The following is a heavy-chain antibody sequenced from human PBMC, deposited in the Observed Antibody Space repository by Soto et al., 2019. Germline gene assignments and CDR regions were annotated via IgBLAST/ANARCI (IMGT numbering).Heavy chain of an antibody. J-gene: IGHJ4*02. D-gene: IGHD1-1*01. CDR2: INPSGRT. CDR3: ARGPNDGLPSFY. Sequence: QVQLQQWGAGLLKPSETLSLTCAVYGGSCSGYYWSWIRQPPGKGLEWIGEINPSGRTNYNPSLRSRGTISVVTSKNQVSLKLSSVTAADTAVYYCARGPNDGLPSFYWGQGTLVTVSS. V-gene: IGHV4-34*01. CDR1: GGSCSGYY.